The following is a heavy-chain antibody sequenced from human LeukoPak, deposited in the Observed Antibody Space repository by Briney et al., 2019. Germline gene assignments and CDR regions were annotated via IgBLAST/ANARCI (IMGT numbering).Heavy chain of an antibody. CDR2: IYYSGST. D-gene: IGHD4-17*01. J-gene: IGHJ5*02. CDR3: ARAGDYGDYVGWFDP. Sequence: SETLSLTCTVSGGSISSYYWSWIRQPPGKGLEWIGYIYYSGSTNYNPSLKSRVTMSVDTSKNQFSLKLTSVTAADTAVYYCARAGDYGDYVGWFDPWGQGTLVTVSS. CDR1: GGSISSYY. V-gene: IGHV4-59*12.